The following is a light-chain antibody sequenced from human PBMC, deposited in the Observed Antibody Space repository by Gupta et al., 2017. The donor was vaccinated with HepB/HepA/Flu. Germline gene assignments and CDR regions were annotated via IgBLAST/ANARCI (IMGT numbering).Light chain of an antibody. CDR1: KLGDKY. J-gene: IGLJ2*01. CDR2: QDS. CDR3: QAWDSSTEGVV. Sequence: VSPGQTASITCSGDKLGDKYACWYQQKPGQSPVLVIYQDSKRPSGIPERFSGSNSGNTATLTISGTQARDEADYYCQAWDSSTEGVVFGGGTKLTVL. V-gene: IGLV3-1*01.